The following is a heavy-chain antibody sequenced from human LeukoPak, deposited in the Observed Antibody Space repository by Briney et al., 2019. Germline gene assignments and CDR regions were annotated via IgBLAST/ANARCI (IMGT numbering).Heavy chain of an antibody. CDR2: ISGSGGST. J-gene: IGHJ4*02. D-gene: IGHD1-26*01. Sequence: PGGSLRLSCAASGFTFSSNAMTWVRQTLGKGLEWVSAISGSGGSTYYANSVKGRFTISRDNSKNTLYLQMNSLRAEDTAVYYCAKRSGSRTTSITNDYWGQGTLVTVSS. CDR3: AKRSGSRTTSITNDY. V-gene: IGHV3-23*01. CDR1: GFTFSSNA.